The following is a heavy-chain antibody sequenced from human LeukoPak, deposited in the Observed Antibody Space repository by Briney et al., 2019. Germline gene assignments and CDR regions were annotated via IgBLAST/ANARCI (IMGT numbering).Heavy chain of an antibody. CDR1: GFTFSSYS. D-gene: IGHD2-2*01. J-gene: IGHJ4*02. V-gene: IGHV3-21*01. CDR3: ARGGAVVVPAATKSSDY. Sequence: PGGSLRLSCAASGFTFSSYSMNWVRQAPGKGLEWVSSISSSSSYIYYADSVKGRFTISRDNAKNSLYLQMNSLRAEDTAVYYCARGGAVVVPAATKSSDYWGQGTLVTVSS. CDR2: ISSSSSYI.